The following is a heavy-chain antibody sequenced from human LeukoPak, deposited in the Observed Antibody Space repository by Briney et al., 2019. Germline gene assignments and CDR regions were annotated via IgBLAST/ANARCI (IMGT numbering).Heavy chain of an antibody. V-gene: IGHV3-30*04. D-gene: IGHD6-13*01. CDR3: ARGHSSSWSYYYYYGMDV. CDR2: ISYDGSNK. CDR1: GFTFSSYA. J-gene: IGHJ6*02. Sequence: PGRSLRLSRAASGFTFSSYAMHWVRQAPRKGLEWVAVISYDGSNKYYADSVKGRFTISRDNSKNTLYLQMNSLRAEDTAVYHCARGHSSSWSYYYYYGMDVWGQGTTVTVSS.